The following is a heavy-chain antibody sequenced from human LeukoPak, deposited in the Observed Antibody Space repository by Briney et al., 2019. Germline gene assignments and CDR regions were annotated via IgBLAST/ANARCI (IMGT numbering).Heavy chain of an antibody. Sequence: SSETLSLTCAVYGGSFSGYYWSWIRQPPGKGLEWIGEINHSGSTNYNPSPKSRVTISVDTSKNQFSLKLSSVTAADTAVYYCARGRVPNPDTAAHPFDYWGQGTLVTVSS. V-gene: IGHV4-34*01. D-gene: IGHD6-6*01. J-gene: IGHJ4*02. CDR1: GGSFSGYY. CDR2: INHSGST. CDR3: ARGRVPNPDTAAHPFDY.